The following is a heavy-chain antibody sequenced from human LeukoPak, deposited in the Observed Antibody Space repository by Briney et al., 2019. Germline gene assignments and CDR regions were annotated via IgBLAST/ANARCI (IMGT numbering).Heavy chain of an antibody. V-gene: IGHV3-9*01. CDR1: GFTFDDYA. CDR3: AKDMAIVVVTQPDY. J-gene: IGHJ4*02. CDR2: ISWNSGNI. D-gene: IGHD3-22*01. Sequence: GGSLRLSCAASGFTFDDYAMHWVRQAPGKGLEGVSGISWNSGNIGYADSVKGRFTISRDNAKNSLYLQMNSLRAEDTALYYCAKDMAIVVVTQPDYWGQGTLVSVSS.